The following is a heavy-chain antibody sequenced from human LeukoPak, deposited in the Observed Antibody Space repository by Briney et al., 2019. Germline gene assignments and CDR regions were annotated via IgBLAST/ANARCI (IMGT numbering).Heavy chain of an antibody. CDR1: GYAFTRYG. Sequence: ASVKVSCKASGYAFTRYGISWVRQAPGQGLEWMGWISAYNGIRNSAQKFQGRVTMTTDTSTSTVYMELRSLRSDDTAVYYCARDGGGDSWGYFDCWGQGTLVTVSS. V-gene: IGHV1-18*01. CDR2: ISAYNGIR. CDR3: ARDGGGDSWGYFDC. D-gene: IGHD2-21*02. J-gene: IGHJ4*02.